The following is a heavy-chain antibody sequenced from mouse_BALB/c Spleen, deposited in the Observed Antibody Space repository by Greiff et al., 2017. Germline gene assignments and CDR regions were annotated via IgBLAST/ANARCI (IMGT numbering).Heavy chain of an antibody. V-gene: IGHV5-17*02. CDR2: ISSGSSTI. CDR3: ARPGSSPHYYAMDY. Sequence: EVQRVESGGGLVQPGGSRKLSCAASGFTFSSFGMHWVRQAPEKGLEWVAYISSGSSTIYYADTVKGRFTISRDNPKNTLFLQMTSLKSEDTAMYYCARPGSSPHYYAMDYWGQGTSVTVSS. D-gene: IGHD1-1*01. J-gene: IGHJ4*01. CDR1: GFTFSSFG.